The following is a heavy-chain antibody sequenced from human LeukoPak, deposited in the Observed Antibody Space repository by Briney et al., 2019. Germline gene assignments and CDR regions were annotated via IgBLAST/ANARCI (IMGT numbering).Heavy chain of an antibody. Sequence: SETLSLTCAVYGGSFSGYYWSWIRQPPGKGLEWIGEINHSGSTNYNPSLKSRVTISVDTSKNQFSLKLSSVTAADTAVYYCARVGYSSPSYFDYWGQGTLVTVSS. CDR1: GGSFSGYY. CDR2: INHSGST. CDR3: ARVGYSSPSYFDY. V-gene: IGHV4-34*01. J-gene: IGHJ4*02. D-gene: IGHD6-6*01.